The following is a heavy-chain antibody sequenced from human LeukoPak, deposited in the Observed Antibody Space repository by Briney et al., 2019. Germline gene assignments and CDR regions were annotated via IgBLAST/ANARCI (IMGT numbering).Heavy chain of an antibody. J-gene: IGHJ4*02. CDR3: ARDRVPEGYFDY. Sequence: SETLSLTCTVSGGSISSYYWSWIRQPPGKGLEWIGYIYYSGTIYNPSLKSRVTISVDTSKNQFSLKLSSVTAADTAVYYSARDRVPEGYFDYWGQGTLVTVSS. CDR1: GGSISSYY. CDR2: IYYSGT. D-gene: IGHD1-1*01. V-gene: IGHV4-59*01.